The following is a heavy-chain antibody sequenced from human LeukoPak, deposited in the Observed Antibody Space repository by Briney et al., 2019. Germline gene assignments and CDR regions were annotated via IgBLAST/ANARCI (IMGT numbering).Heavy chain of an antibody. V-gene: IGHV4-39*07. CDR2: VYYTGAS. Sequence: PSETLSLTCTVSGGSISGSSYYWGWIRQPPGKGLEWIGSVYYTGASYYNPSLKSRVTISVDTSKNQFSLKLSSVTAADTAVYYCARNYGDYYYYYGMDVWGQGTTVTVSS. CDR3: ARNYGDYYYYYGMDV. CDR1: GGSISGSSYY. D-gene: IGHD4-17*01. J-gene: IGHJ6*02.